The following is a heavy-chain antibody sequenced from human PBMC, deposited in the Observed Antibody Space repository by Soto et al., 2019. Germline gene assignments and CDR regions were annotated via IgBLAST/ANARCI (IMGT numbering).Heavy chain of an antibody. D-gene: IGHD3-3*01. CDR3: AKSANYDFLSFEDV. V-gene: IGHV3-30*18. Sequence: QVQLVESGGGVVQPGRSLRLSCAASGFTVSSYGMHWVRQAPGKGLEWVAVISYDGSNKYYADSVKGRFTISRDNSKNTLYLQMNCLRAEDTAVYYCAKSANYDFLSFEDVWGQGTTVTVSS. CDR2: ISYDGSNK. J-gene: IGHJ6*02. CDR1: GFTVSSYG.